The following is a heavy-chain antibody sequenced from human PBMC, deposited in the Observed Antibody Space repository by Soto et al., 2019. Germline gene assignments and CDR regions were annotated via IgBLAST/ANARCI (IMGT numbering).Heavy chain of an antibody. CDR1: GGTFSSYA. Sequence: QVQLVQSGAEVKKPGSSVKVSCKASGGTFSSYAISWVRQAPGQGLEWMGGIIPIFGTANYAQKFQGRVTITADESTSTAYMELSILRSEDTAVYSCAREGYCSGGSCYRGYGMDVWGQGTTVTVSS. CDR2: IIPIFGTA. D-gene: IGHD2-15*01. V-gene: IGHV1-69*01. J-gene: IGHJ6*02. CDR3: AREGYCSGGSCYRGYGMDV.